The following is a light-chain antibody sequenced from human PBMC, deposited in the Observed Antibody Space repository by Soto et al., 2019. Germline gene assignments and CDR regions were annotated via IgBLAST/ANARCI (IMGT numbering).Light chain of an antibody. CDR3: QQRTDWPTIT. V-gene: IGKV3-11*01. J-gene: IGKJ5*01. Sequence: EIVLTQSPATLSLSPGERATLSCGASQSVRTVLAWYQQKPGQAPRLLIYDASTRATGVPARFSGSGSGTDFPLTISNLESQDFGVYYCQQRTDWPTITFGQGTRLDIK. CDR2: DAS. CDR1: QSVRTV.